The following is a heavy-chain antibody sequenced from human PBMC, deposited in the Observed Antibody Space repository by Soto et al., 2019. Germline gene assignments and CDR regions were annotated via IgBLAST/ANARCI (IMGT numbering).Heavy chain of an antibody. D-gene: IGHD3-9*01. Sequence: SETLSLTCTVSGGSITTYQWSWIRQSPEKGLEWIGYIYSSGSTNYNPSLNSRVTISVDTSKNQFSLKLSSVTAADTAVYYCARGVYDILTGPHDYYYYDMDVWGQGTTVTVSS. J-gene: IGHJ6*02. CDR2: IYSSGST. CDR1: GGSITTYQ. CDR3: ARGVYDILTGPHDYYYYDMDV. V-gene: IGHV4-59*12.